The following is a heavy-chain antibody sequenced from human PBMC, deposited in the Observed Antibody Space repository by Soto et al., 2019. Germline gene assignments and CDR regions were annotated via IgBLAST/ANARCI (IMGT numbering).Heavy chain of an antibody. CDR2: ISSSSSYI. D-gene: IGHD3-10*01. J-gene: IGHJ4*02. CDR1: GFTFSSYS. CDR3: ARWSQYYGSGSYCLDY. Sequence: GGSLRLSCAASGFTFSSYSMNWVRQAPGKGLEWVSSISSSSSYICYADSVKGRFTISRDNANNSMYLQMNSMRAEATAVYYCARWSQYYGSGSYCLDYWGQGTLVTVSS. V-gene: IGHV3-21*01.